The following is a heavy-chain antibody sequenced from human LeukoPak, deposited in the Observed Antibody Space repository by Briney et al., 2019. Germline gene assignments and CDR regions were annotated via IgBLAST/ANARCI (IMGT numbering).Heavy chain of an antibody. CDR1: GGSISSSSYY. Sequence: PSETLSLTCTVSGGSISSSSYYWAWIRQPPGKGLEWIGSIYYSGSTYYNPSLKSRVTISVDTSKNQFSLKLSSVTAADTAVYYCARLTRGLYSSGWWGGFDYWGRGTLVTVSS. J-gene: IGHJ4*02. CDR2: IYYSGST. CDR3: ARLTRGLYSSGWWGGFDY. D-gene: IGHD6-19*01. V-gene: IGHV4-39*01.